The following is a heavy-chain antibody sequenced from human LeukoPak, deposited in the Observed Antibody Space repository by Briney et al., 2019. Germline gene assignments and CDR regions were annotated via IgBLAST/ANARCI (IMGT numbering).Heavy chain of an antibody. D-gene: IGHD4-11*01. CDR3: AKDPAFDYSNYYFDY. CDR2: ISGSGGST. Sequence: GGSLSLSCAASGFTFSSYAMSWVRQPPGKGRGWASAISGSGGSTYYADSVKGRFTISRDNSKNTLYLQMNSLRAEDTAVYYCAKDPAFDYSNYYFDYWGQGTLVTVSS. CDR1: GFTFSSYA. J-gene: IGHJ4*02. V-gene: IGHV3-23*01.